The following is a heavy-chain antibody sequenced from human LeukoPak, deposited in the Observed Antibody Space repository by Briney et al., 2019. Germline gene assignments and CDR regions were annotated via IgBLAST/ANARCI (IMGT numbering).Heavy chain of an antibody. CDR1: GFTFSSYW. V-gene: IGHV3-74*01. Sequence: PGGSLRLSCAASGFTFSSYWMHWVRQAPGKGLVWVSRINSDGSSTSYADSAKGRFTISRDNAKNTLYLQMNSLRAEDTAVYYCARDGYNLYGMDVWGQGTTVTVSS. CDR3: ARDGYNLYGMDV. D-gene: IGHD1-14*01. J-gene: IGHJ6*02. CDR2: INSDGSST.